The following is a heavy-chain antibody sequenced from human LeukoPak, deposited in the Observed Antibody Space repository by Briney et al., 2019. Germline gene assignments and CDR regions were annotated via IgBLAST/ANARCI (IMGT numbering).Heavy chain of an antibody. CDR2: INPNSGGT. Sequence: ASVKVSCKASGYTFTGYYMHWVRQAPGQGLEWMGWINPNSGGTNYAQKFQGRVTITTDESTSTAYMELSSLRSEDTAVYYCASWSSYYEPSFDYWGQGTLVTVSS. D-gene: IGHD3-10*01. J-gene: IGHJ4*02. CDR3: ASWSSYYEPSFDY. CDR1: GYTFTGYY. V-gene: IGHV1-2*02.